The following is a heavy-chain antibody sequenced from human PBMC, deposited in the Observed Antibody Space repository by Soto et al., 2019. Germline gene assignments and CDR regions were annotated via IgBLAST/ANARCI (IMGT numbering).Heavy chain of an antibody. CDR3: ARDLSGYEGYYYYGMDV. CDR1: GFTFSSYA. J-gene: IGHJ6*02. Sequence: ESGGGVVQPGRSLRLSCAASGFTFSSYAMHWVRQAPGKGLEWVAVISYDGSNKYYADSVKGRFTISRDNSKNTLYLQMNSLRAEDTAVYYCARDLSGYEGYYYYGMDVWGQGTTVTVSS. D-gene: IGHD5-12*01. CDR2: ISYDGSNK. V-gene: IGHV3-30-3*01.